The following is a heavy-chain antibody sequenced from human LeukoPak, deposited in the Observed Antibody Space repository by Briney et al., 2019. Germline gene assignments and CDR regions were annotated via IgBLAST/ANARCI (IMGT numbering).Heavy chain of an antibody. CDR3: ARRYSSGYYFVGAFDY. CDR2: IYYSGST. V-gene: IGHV4-39*01. Sequence: SETLSLTCTVSGGSISSSSYYWGWIRQPPRKGLEWIGSIYYSGSTYYNPSLKSRVTISVDTSKNQFSLKLSSVTAADTAVYYCARRYSSGYYFVGAFDYWGQGTLVTVSS. J-gene: IGHJ4*02. D-gene: IGHD3-22*01. CDR1: GGSISSSSYY.